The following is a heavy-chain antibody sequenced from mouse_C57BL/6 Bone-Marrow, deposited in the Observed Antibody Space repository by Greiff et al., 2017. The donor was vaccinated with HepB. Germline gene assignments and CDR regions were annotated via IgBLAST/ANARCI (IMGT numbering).Heavy chain of an antibody. D-gene: IGHD1-1*01. V-gene: IGHV5-17*01. J-gene: IGHJ4*01. CDR1: GFTFSDYG. CDR3: ARSMSVVARGYAMDY. CDR2: ISSGSSTI. Sequence: EVQVEESGGGLVKPGGSLKLSCAASGFTFSDYGMHWVRQAPAKGLEWVAYISSGSSTIYYADTVKGRFTISRDNAKNTLFLQMTSLRSEDTAMYYCARSMSVVARGYAMDYWGQGTSVTVSS.